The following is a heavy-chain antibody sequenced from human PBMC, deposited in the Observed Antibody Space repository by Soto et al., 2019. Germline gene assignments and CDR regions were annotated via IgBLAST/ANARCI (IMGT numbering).Heavy chain of an antibody. V-gene: IGHV3-23*01. J-gene: IGHJ4*02. CDR3: ANLGWGGVTPLYK. CDR1: GFTFSSYA. CDR2: MSGSYT. Sequence: GRSLRLSCAASGFTFSSYAMSWVRQAPGKGLEWVSGMSGSYTYYADSVKGRFTISRDNSKNTLSLLMNSLRGDDTAVYYCANLGWGGVTPLYKWGPGTLGTVSS. D-gene: IGHD3-16*01.